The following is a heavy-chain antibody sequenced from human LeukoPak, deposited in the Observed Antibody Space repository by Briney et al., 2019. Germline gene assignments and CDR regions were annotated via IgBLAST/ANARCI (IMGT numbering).Heavy chain of an antibody. CDR1: GFTFSDYW. V-gene: IGHV3-7*01. CDR2: IKQDGSQR. J-gene: IGHJ4*02. D-gene: IGHD6-6*01. CDR3: ARRGGSSSRRSPIDY. Sequence: GGSLRLSCTASGFTFSDYWKTWVRQAPGKGPEWEANIKQDGSQRYYVDSVRGRFTISRDNAKNSLFLQVNGLRAEDTAVYYCARRGGSSSRRSPIDYWGQGTLVTVSS.